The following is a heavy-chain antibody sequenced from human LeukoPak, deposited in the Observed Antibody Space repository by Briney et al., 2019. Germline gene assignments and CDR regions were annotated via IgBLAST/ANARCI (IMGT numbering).Heavy chain of an antibody. D-gene: IGHD2-21*01. CDR3: AREPPIEGYWYFDL. J-gene: IGHJ2*01. CDR2: VNIAGNP. CDR1: GFTFSDYD. V-gene: IGHV3-13*05. Sequence: GGSLRLSCAASGFTFSDYDMHWVRQVPGKGLEWVSAVNIAGNPLYGASVRGRFTISRENAKNSLYLQMNNLRGEDMAVYYCAREPPIEGYWYFDLWGRGTLVTVSS.